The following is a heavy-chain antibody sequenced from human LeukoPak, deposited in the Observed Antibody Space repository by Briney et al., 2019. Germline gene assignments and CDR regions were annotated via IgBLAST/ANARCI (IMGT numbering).Heavy chain of an antibody. V-gene: IGHV3-73*01. CDR2: IRSKANSYAT. CDR3: ITRSGSSGNYFDY. D-gene: IGHD3-22*01. Sequence: GGSLRLSCAASGFTFSGSAMHWVCQASGKGLEWVGRIRSKANSYATAYAASVQGRFTISRDDSKNTAYLQMNSLKTEDTAVYYCITRSGSSGNYFDYWGQGALVTVSS. CDR1: GFTFSGSA. J-gene: IGHJ4*02.